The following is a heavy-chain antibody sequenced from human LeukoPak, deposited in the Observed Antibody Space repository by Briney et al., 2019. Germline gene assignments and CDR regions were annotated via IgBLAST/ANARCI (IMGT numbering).Heavy chain of an antibody. D-gene: IGHD1-26*01. CDR2: IYHSGST. Sequence: PSETLSLTCTVSGYSISSGYYWGWIRQPPGKGLEWIGSIYHSGSTYYNPSLKSRVTISVDTSKNQFSLKLSSVTAADTAVYYCASEGGGSYSSSGAFDIWGQGTMVTVSS. CDR3: ASEGGGSYSSSGAFDI. V-gene: IGHV4-38-2*02. J-gene: IGHJ3*02. CDR1: GYSISSGYY.